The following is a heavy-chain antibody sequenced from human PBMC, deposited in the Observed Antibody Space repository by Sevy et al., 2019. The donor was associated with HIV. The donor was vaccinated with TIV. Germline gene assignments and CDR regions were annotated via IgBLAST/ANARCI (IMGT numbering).Heavy chain of an antibody. CDR2: INQDGSEK. D-gene: IGHD6-19*01. Sequence: GGSLRLSCAASGFTFSSYLMTWVRQAPGKGLEWVANINQDGSEKYYVDSVKGRFTISRDNAKNSLYLQMNSLRAEDTAVYYCARPPYGAVSIAEYFQHWGQCTLVTVSS. J-gene: IGHJ1*01. CDR1: GFTFSSYL. V-gene: IGHV3-7*01. CDR3: ARPPYGAVSIAEYFQH.